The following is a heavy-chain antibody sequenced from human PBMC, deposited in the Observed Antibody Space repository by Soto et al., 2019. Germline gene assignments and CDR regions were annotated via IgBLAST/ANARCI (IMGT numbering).Heavy chain of an antibody. Sequence: SETLSLTCTVSGGSINDYFWTWIRQPPGKGLEWIGYIYYSGSTYYNASLKSRLTMSVDTSRNQFSLKLSSVTAADTAVYYCARAGRTYHDTGYYSDFWGQGTLVTVSS. CDR2: IYYSGST. D-gene: IGHD1-7*01. CDR1: GGSINDYF. CDR3: ARAGRTYHDTGYYSDF. V-gene: IGHV4-59*01. J-gene: IGHJ4*02.